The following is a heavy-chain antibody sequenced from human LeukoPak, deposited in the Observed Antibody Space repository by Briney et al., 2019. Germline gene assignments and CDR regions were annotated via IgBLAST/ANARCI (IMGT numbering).Heavy chain of an antibody. Sequence: ASVKVSCKASGYTLTELSMHWVRQAPGKGLEWMGGFDPEDGETIYAQKFQGRVTMTEDTSTDTAYMELSSLRSEDTAVYYCAIAQVPSGSYPSVYYFDYWGQGTLVTVSS. CDR3: AIAQVPSGSYPSVYYFDY. CDR2: FDPEDGET. D-gene: IGHD1-26*01. J-gene: IGHJ4*02. CDR1: GYTLTELS. V-gene: IGHV1-24*01.